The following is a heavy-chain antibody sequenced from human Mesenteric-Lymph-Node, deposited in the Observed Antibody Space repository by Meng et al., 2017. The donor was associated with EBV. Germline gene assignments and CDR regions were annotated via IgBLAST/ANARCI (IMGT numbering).Heavy chain of an antibody. Sequence: QVRLQQSGPGRVKPSETLSLTCTVSGGSVTSGSYYWNWIRQPPGKRLEWIGYIHYSGSTNYNPSLKSQITISVDTSKNQLSLRVSHVTAADTAVYYCARGRRGVQYFDFWGQGALVIVSS. V-gene: IGHV4-61*01. CDR2: IHYSGST. CDR3: ARGRRGVQYFDF. J-gene: IGHJ4*02. D-gene: IGHD1-1*01. CDR1: GGSVTSGSYY.